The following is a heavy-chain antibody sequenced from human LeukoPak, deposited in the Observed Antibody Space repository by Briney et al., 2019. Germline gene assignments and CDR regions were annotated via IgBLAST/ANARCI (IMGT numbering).Heavy chain of an antibody. CDR3: ASFYCSGGSCYQYYYYYYMDV. V-gene: IGHV4-4*07. CDR1: GGSISRYY. J-gene: IGHJ6*03. CDR2: IYTSGST. D-gene: IGHD2-15*01. Sequence: SETLSLTCTVSGGSISRYYWSWLRQPAGKGLEWIGRIYTSGSTYSNPSLRSRVTISVDTSKNQFSLKLSSVTAADTAVYYCASFYCSGGSCYQYYYYYYMDVWGKGTTVTISS.